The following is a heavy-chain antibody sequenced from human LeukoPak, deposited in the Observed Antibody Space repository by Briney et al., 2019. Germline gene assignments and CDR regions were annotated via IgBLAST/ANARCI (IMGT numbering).Heavy chain of an antibody. J-gene: IGHJ5*02. Sequence: GGSLRLSCAASGFIFSSNAMSWVRQAPGKGLEWVAVISYDGSNKYYADSVKGRFTISRDNSKNTLYLQMNSLRVEDTAVYYCAKDPHPRWERTGCFDPWGQGTLVTVSS. CDR2: ISYDGSNK. CDR3: AKDPHPRWERTGCFDP. V-gene: IGHV3-30*04. D-gene: IGHD1-26*01. CDR1: GFIFSSNA.